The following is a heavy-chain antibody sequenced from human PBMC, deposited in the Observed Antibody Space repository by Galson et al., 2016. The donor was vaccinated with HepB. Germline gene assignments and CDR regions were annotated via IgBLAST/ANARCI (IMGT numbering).Heavy chain of an antibody. CDR1: GYTFSNYY. CDR2: INPSGGST. Sequence: SVKVSCKASGYTFSNYYMHWVRQAPGQGLEWMGKINPSGGSTSYAQKFQGRVTMTRDTSTSTVYMELSSLRSEDTAVYYCARDRVWVGELYGMDGWGQGTTVTVSS. CDR3: ARDRVWVGELYGMDG. V-gene: IGHV1-46*01. D-gene: IGHD3-10*01. J-gene: IGHJ6*02.